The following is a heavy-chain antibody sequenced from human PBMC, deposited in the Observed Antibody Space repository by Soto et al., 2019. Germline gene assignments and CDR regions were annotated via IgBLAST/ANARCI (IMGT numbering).Heavy chain of an antibody. Sequence: GSLRLSCAASGFTFSSYWMHWVRQAPGKGLVWVSRINSDGSGTSYADSVKGRFTISRDNAKNTLYLQMNSLRAEDTAVYYCARGPSYYDILTGYYIEGPFDYWGQGTLVTVSS. J-gene: IGHJ4*02. CDR1: GFTFSSYW. D-gene: IGHD3-9*01. V-gene: IGHV3-74*01. CDR3: ARGPSYYDILTGYYIEGPFDY. CDR2: INSDGSGT.